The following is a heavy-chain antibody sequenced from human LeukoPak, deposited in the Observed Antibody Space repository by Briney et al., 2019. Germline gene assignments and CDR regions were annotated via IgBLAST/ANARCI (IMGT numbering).Heavy chain of an antibody. CDR3: ARLSSDSSGYYYFAFDI. CDR2: TFAGYSYT. D-gene: IGHD3-22*01. V-gene: IGHV5-51*01. CDR1: GYNFTPYW. Sequence: GESLKISCQSSGYNFTPYWIVWVRQMPGKGLEWMGITFAGYSYTIYSPSFQGQVTISVDKSISTAYLQWSSLKAADTAMYYCARLSSDSSGYYYFAFDIWGQGTMVTVSS. J-gene: IGHJ3*02.